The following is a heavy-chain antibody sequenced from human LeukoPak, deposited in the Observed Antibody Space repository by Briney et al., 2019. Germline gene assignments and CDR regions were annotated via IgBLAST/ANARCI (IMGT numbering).Heavy chain of an antibody. Sequence: AASVKVSCKASGYTFTSYDINWVRQAPGQGLEWMGWMNHNSGNTGYAQKFQGRVTMTRNTSLSTAYMELSSLRSEDTAVYYCARGSTYYYDSSGYYYGYWGQGTLVTVSS. J-gene: IGHJ4*02. CDR3: ARGSTYYYDSSGYYYGY. D-gene: IGHD3-22*01. CDR1: GYTFTSYD. CDR2: MNHNSGNT. V-gene: IGHV1-8*01.